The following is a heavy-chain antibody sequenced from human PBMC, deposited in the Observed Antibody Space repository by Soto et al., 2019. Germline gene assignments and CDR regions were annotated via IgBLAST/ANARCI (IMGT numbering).Heavy chain of an antibody. Sequence: GGALRLSCAASGFTFSSYGIHWVRQAPGKGLEWVAVISYDGSNKYYADSVKGRFTISRDNSKNTLYLQMNSLRAEDTAVYYCAKGGSSRYYYYYGMDVWGQGTTVTVSS. CDR2: ISYDGSNK. D-gene: IGHD6-6*01. CDR1: GFTFSSYG. J-gene: IGHJ6*02. V-gene: IGHV3-30*18. CDR3: AKGGSSRYYYYYGMDV.